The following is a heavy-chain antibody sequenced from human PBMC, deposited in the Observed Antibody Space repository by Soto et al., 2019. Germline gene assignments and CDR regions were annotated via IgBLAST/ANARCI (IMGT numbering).Heavy chain of an antibody. Sequence: QVQLVESGGGVVQPGRSLRLSCAASGFTFSSYAMHWVRQAPGKGLEWVAVISYDGSNKYYADSVKGRFTISRDNSKNTLYLQMNSRRAEDTAVYYCARAVHDYGDYVQAYWGQGTLVTVSS. CDR1: GFTFSSYA. D-gene: IGHD4-17*01. CDR3: ARAVHDYGDYVQAY. V-gene: IGHV3-30-3*01. J-gene: IGHJ4*02. CDR2: ISYDGSNK.